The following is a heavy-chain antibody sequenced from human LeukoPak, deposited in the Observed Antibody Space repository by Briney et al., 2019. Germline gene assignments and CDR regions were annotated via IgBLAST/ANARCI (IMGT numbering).Heavy chain of an antibody. CDR1: GFTFSSYE. Sequence: GGSLRLSCAASGFTFSSYEMNWVRQAPGKGPEWVSYVSSSGSTIYYADSVKGRFTISRDNAKNSLYLQMNSLRAEDTAVYYCATQGGPYDSSGYYYVRGAFDIWGQGTMVTVSS. V-gene: IGHV3-48*03. D-gene: IGHD3-22*01. CDR3: ATQGGPYDSSGYYYVRGAFDI. CDR2: VSSSGSTI. J-gene: IGHJ3*02.